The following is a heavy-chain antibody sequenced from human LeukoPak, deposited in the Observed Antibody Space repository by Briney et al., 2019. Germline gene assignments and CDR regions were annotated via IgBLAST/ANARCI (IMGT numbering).Heavy chain of an antibody. Sequence: SETLSLTCTVSGGSISSAGHYWGWIRQPPGKEMEWIGHIYYTGTNYHNPSLTGRVTLSIDTSNNQFSLRLTSVTAADTALYYCVGRPTQGYTGGVGNALRNYCAPWAQGTRVTVSS. D-gene: IGHD1-7*01. CDR2: IYYTGTN. J-gene: IGHJ5*01. CDR3: VGRPTQGYTGGVGNALRNYCAP. CDR1: GGSISSAGHY. V-gene: IGHV4-39*01.